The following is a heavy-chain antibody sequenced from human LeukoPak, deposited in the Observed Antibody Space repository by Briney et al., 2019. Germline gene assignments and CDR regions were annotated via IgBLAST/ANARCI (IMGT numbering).Heavy chain of an antibody. CDR2: IYHSGST. CDR1: GGSISSYY. J-gene: IGHJ3*02. Sequence: SEPLSLTCTVSGGSISSYYWSWVRQPPGKGLEWIGYIYHSGSTNYNPSLKNRVTISVDTSKNQFSLKLSSVTAADTAVYYCARDLATAATADRAFDIWGQGTMVT. D-gene: IGHD6-13*01. CDR3: ARDLATAATADRAFDI. V-gene: IGHV4-59*01.